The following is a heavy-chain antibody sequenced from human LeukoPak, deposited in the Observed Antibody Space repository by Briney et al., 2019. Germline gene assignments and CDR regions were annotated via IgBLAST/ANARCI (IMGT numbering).Heavy chain of an antibody. J-gene: IGHJ4*02. CDR3: ARDYGFCPRD. CDR1: GFTVSSNY. Sequence: GGSLRLSCAASGFTVSSNYMSWVRQAPGKGLEWVSSISSSSSYIYYADSVRGRFTISRDNAKNSLYLQMNSLRAEDTAVYYCARDYGFCPRDWGQGTLVTVSS. CDR2: ISSSSSYI. V-gene: IGHV3-21*01. D-gene: IGHD3-3*01.